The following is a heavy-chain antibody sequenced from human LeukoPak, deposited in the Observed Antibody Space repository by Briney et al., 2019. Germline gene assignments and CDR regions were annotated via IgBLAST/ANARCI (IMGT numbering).Heavy chain of an antibody. Sequence: ASVTLSFTASGYTFTSYYMHWVRQPPGQGIEWMGIINPSGGSTTYAHKFQGRVTMTRDTSTSTVYMELSSMTSEDTAVYYCARGRGPYDYYKVWGQGTLVTVSS. D-gene: IGHD2-21*02. J-gene: IGHJ4*02. V-gene: IGHV1-46*01. CDR2: INPSGGST. CDR3: ARGRGPYDYYKV. CDR1: GYTFTSYY.